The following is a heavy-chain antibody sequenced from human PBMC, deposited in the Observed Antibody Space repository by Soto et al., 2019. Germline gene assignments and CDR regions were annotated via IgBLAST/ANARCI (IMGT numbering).Heavy chain of an antibody. Sequence: SETLSLTCSVSGGSISSKSYSWGWIRQPPGKGLEWIGTFYYSENTYYNPSLKSRVTISVDTSKNQFSLKLSSVTAADTAVYYCVILAGYGSGNSSHDDYGMDVWGQGTTVTVSS. CDR2: FYYSENT. D-gene: IGHD2-2*01. CDR3: VILAGYGSGNSSHDDYGMDV. J-gene: IGHJ6*02. V-gene: IGHV4-39*01. CDR1: GGSISSKSYS.